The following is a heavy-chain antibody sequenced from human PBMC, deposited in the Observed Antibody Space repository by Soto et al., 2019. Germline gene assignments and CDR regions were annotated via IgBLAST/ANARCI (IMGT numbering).Heavy chain of an antibody. J-gene: IGHJ4*02. CDR2: TYYRSKWYS. CDR3: ARGAYSAFDY. CDR1: GGSLSANGVA. Sequence: SQTLSITCAISGGSLSANGVAWNWLRQSPSRGLEWLGRTYYRSKWYSHYAVSVQSRISVNPDTSRNQFSLQLNSVTPEDTAVYYCARGAYSAFDYWVQGSLVTVS. D-gene: IGHD2-21*01. V-gene: IGHV6-1*01.